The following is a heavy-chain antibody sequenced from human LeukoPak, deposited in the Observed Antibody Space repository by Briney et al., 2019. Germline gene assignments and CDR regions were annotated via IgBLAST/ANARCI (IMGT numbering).Heavy chain of an antibody. Sequence: KTSETLSLTCTVYGGSISGGGYYWSWIRQHPGKGLEWIGYIYYSGSTNYNPSLKSRVTISVDTSKNHFSLKLSSVTDADTAVYYCARDSRSISRIAAAGKRAANSYGMDVWGQGTTVTVSS. CDR3: ARDSRSISRIAAAGKRAANSYGMDV. J-gene: IGHJ6*02. CDR2: IYYSGST. D-gene: IGHD6-13*01. V-gene: IGHV4-31*03. CDR1: GGSISGGGYY.